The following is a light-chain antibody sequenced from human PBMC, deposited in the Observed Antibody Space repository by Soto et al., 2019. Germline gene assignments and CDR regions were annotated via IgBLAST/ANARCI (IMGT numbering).Light chain of an antibody. Sequence: IQMTQSPSTVSASVGDRVTITCRASQSISSSLAWYQQKPGKAPKVLIYDASSLDSGVPSRFSGSGYGTEFTLTVSILQPGDFATYSCQQYESYPYSFGQGTKLEIK. V-gene: IGKV1-5*01. CDR1: QSISSS. CDR3: QQYESYPYS. J-gene: IGKJ2*01. CDR2: DAS.